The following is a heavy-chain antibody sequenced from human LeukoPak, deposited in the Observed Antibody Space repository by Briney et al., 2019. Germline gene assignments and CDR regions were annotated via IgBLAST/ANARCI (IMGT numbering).Heavy chain of an antibody. CDR3: ARNYYGSGSRNWFDP. J-gene: IGHJ5*02. CDR2: IYYSGST. CDR1: GGSISSSSYY. D-gene: IGHD3-10*01. V-gene: IGHV4-39*07. Sequence: PSETLSLTCTVSGGSISSSSYYWGWIRQPPGKGLEWIGSIYYSGSTYYNPSLKSRVTMSVDTSKNQFSLKLSSVTAADTAVYYCARNYYGSGSRNWFDPWGQGTLVTVSS.